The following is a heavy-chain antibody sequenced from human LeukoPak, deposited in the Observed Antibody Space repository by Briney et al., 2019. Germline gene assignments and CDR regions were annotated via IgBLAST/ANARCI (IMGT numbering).Heavy chain of an antibody. CDR1: GFTFSSYA. Sequence: GESLKISCAASGFTFSSYAMSWVRQAPGKGLEWVSAISGSGGSTYYADSVKGRFTISRDNSKNTLYLQMSSLRAEDTAVYYCAKGGASSSWYPYYFDYWGQGTLVTVSS. D-gene: IGHD6-13*01. CDR2: ISGSGGST. J-gene: IGHJ4*02. CDR3: AKGGASSSWYPYYFDY. V-gene: IGHV3-23*01.